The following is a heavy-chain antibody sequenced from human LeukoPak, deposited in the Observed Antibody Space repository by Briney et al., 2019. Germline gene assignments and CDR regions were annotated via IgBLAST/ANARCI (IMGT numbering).Heavy chain of an antibody. V-gene: IGHV3-74*01. J-gene: IGHJ4*02. CDR1: GFTFSDSW. D-gene: IGHD3-22*01. Sequence: GGSLRLSCAASGFTFSDSWMHWVRQAPGEGLVWVSRINSDGSITIYADSVKGRFTISRDNAKNTLNLQMNSLRAEDTAVYYCARDYYDSSGYLSLDSWGQGTPVTVST. CDR2: INSDGSIT. CDR3: ARDYYDSSGYLSLDS.